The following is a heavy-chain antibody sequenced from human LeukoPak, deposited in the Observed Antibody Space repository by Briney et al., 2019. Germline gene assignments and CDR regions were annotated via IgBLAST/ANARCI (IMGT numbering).Heavy chain of an antibody. CDR3: ARKFYDFWSGYLNYFDP. CDR2: MNPNSGDT. J-gene: IGHJ5*02. V-gene: IGHV1-8*01. Sequence: ASVKVSCKASGYIFSKYDINWVRQAPGQGLEWMGWMNPNSGDTGYAQRFQGRLTMTRNTSPSTAYMELSNLRSEDTAVYYCARKFYDFWSGYLNYFDPWGQGTLVTVSS. CDR1: GYIFSKYD. D-gene: IGHD3/OR15-3a*01.